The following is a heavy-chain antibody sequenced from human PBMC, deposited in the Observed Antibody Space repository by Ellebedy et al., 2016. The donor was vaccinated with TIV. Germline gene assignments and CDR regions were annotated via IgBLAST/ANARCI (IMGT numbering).Heavy chain of an antibody. CDR1: GGIFSTYG. J-gene: IGHJ6*02. CDR2: ITPIFGRA. Sequence: ASVKVSXXASGGIFSTYGINWVRQAPGQGLEWMGGITPIFGRANYAQKFQGRVTITADKSTSTAYMELSSLRSEDTAVYYCAYGRSTVTLSYYYYGMDVWGQGTTVTVSS. D-gene: IGHD4-17*01. CDR3: AYGRSTVTLSYYYYGMDV. V-gene: IGHV1-69*06.